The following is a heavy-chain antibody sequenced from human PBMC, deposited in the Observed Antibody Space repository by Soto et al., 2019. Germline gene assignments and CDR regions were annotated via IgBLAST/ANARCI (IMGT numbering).Heavy chain of an antibody. CDR1: GFTFSSYA. CDR3: AGGIGVGYCSSTSCYTGPYGMDV. D-gene: IGHD2-2*02. J-gene: IGHJ6*02. Sequence: GGSLRLSCAASGFTFSSYAMHWVRQAPGKGLEWVAVISYDGSNKYYADSVKGRFTISRDNSKNTLYLQMNSPRAEDTAVYYCAGGIGVGYCSSTSCYTGPYGMDVWGQGTTVTVSS. V-gene: IGHV3-30-3*01. CDR2: ISYDGSNK.